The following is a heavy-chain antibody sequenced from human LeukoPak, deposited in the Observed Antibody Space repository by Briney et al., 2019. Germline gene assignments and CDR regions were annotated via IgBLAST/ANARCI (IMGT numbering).Heavy chain of an antibody. J-gene: IGHJ4*02. CDR1: GFTFSSYA. D-gene: IGHD3-22*01. Sequence: GGSLRLSCAASGFTFSSYAMSWVRQAPGKGLEWVSAISGSGGSTYYADSVKGRFTISRDNSKNTLYLQMNSLRAEDTAVYYCAGNSGYAYYFDYWGQGTLVTVSS. CDR2: ISGSGGST. V-gene: IGHV3-23*01. CDR3: AGNSGYAYYFDY.